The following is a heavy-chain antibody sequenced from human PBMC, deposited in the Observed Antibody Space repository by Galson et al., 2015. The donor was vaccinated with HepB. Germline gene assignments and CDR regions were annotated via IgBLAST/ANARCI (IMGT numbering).Heavy chain of an antibody. CDR2: IIPIFGTA. D-gene: IGHD6-13*01. J-gene: IGHJ4*02. CDR1: GGTFSSYA. CDR3: ASSTSIWQQLVSAGTGY. Sequence: SVKVSCKASGGTFSSYAISWVRQAPGQGLEWMGGIIPIFGTANYAQKFQGRVTITADESTSTAYMELSSLRSEDTAVYYCASSTSIWQQLVSAGTGYWGQRTLVTVSS. V-gene: IGHV1-69*13.